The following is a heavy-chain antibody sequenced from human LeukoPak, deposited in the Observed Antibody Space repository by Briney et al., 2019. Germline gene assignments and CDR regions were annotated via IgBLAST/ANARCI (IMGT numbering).Heavy chain of an antibody. CDR1: GFTFDDYA. J-gene: IGHJ4*02. CDR2: IAWNSGNT. D-gene: IGHD3-10*01. V-gene: IGHV3-9*03. Sequence: QTGGSLRLSCAASGFTFDDYAMHWVRHAPGKGLEWVSGIAWNSGNTGYADSVKGRFTISRDNAENSLYLQMNSLRAEDMALYYCAKDMNSYGSGSSYNPWGPFDSWGQGTLVTVSS. CDR3: AKDMNSYGSGSSYNPWGPFDS.